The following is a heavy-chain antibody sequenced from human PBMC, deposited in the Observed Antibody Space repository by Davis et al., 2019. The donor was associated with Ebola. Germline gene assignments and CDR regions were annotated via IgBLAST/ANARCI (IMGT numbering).Heavy chain of an antibody. J-gene: IGHJ4*02. V-gene: IGHV4-59*01. Sequence: MPSETLSLTCTVSGGSISTSYWSWIRQTPGKGLEYIGYIYYSGSTRYSPSFESRVTISVDTSKRQISLKLRSVTAADTAVYFCARESPRQCSNGVCAFDYWGQGTLVTVSS. CDR1: GGSISTSY. CDR3: ARESPRQCSNGVCAFDY. D-gene: IGHD2-8*01. CDR2: IYYSGST.